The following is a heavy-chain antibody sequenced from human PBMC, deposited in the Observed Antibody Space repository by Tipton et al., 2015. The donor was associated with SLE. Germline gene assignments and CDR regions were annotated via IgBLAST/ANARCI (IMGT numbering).Heavy chain of an antibody. J-gene: IGHJ4*02. CDR2: IYHSGST. CDR3: ARKKGAIAAFDY. V-gene: IGHV4-30-2*01. CDR1: GGSISGYY. Sequence: TLSLTCTVSGGSISGYYWSWVRQPPGKGLEWIGYIYHSGSTYYNPSLKSRVTISVDRSKNQFSLKLSSVTAADTAVYYCARKKGAIAAFDYWGQGTLVTVSS. D-gene: IGHD1-26*01.